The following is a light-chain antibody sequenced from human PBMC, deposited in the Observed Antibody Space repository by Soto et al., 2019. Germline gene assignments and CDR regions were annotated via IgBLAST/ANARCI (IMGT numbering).Light chain of an antibody. CDR3: HQRNT. J-gene: IGKJ5*01. Sequence: MMMTQSPATLSVSPGERVTLSCRTSHSVNSHVAWYQQKPGQAPRLLIYGASTRATGIPARFSGSGSGTEFTLTISSVEPEDFALYFCHQRNTFGQGTRLEIK. V-gene: IGKV3-15*01. CDR2: GAS. CDR1: HSVNSH.